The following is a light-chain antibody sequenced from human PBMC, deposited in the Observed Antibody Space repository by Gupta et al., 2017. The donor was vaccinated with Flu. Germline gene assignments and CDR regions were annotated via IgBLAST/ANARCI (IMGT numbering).Light chain of an antibody. J-gene: IGKJ5*01. V-gene: IGKV3-11*01. CDR3: QQLGNWPVT. CDR1: QSVSNY. Sequence: EIVLTQSPATLSLSAGERATLSCRDSQSVSNYLAWYQQKPGQAPRLLIYDASSTSTGIPPRISGSGSGADFTLTIRMRDPEDFVVYCIQQLGNWPVTFGQRTRLEIK. CDR2: DAS.